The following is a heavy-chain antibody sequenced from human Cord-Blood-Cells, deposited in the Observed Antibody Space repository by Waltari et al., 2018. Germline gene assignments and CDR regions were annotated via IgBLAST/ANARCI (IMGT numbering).Heavy chain of an antibody. V-gene: IGHV2-5*02. CDR3: AHIDYSDAFDI. CDR1: GFALSTSGVG. Sequence: QITLKESGPTLVKPTQTLTLTCTFSGFALSTSGVGVGWIRQPPGKALEWLALIYWDDDKRYSPSLKSRLTITKYTSKNQVVLTMTNMDPVDTATDYCAHIDYSDAFDIWGQGTMVTVSS. CDR2: IYWDDDK. J-gene: IGHJ3*02. D-gene: IGHD4-4*01.